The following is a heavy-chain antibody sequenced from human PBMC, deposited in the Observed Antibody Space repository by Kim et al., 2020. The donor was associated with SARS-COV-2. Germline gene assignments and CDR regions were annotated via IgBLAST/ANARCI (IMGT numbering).Heavy chain of an antibody. D-gene: IGHD3-10*01. J-gene: IGHJ5*01. CDR2: IWYDGIHK. CDR1: GFNFRTYG. Sequence: GGSLRLSCAASGFNFRTYGINWVRQAPGKGLEWLAVIWYDGIHKYYADSVKGRFFISRDDSKNTADLQLNSLEAEDTAIYYCARYGEQSRPSYVPHHWF. CDR3: ARYGEQSRPSYVPHHWF. V-gene: IGHV3-33*01.